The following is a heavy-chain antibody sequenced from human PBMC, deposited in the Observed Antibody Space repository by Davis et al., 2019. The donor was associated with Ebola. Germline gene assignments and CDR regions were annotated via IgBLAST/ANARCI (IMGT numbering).Heavy chain of an antibody. CDR3: AKGWKQLWFNY. Sequence: LSLTCAASGFTFTSYSMTWVRQAPGKGLEWVSGISDSGSGTYYADSVKGRFTFSRDNSKNTLYLQMNSLRAEDTAVYYCAKGWKQLWFNYWGQGTLVTVSS. J-gene: IGHJ4*02. D-gene: IGHD5-18*01. CDR1: GFTFTSYS. CDR2: ISDSGSGT. V-gene: IGHV3-23*01.